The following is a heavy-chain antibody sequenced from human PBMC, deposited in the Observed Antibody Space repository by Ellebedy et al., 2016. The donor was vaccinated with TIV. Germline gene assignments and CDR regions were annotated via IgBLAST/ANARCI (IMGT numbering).Heavy chain of an antibody. V-gene: IGHV3-9*01. CDR1: GFTFDDYA. D-gene: IGHD6-19*01. Sequence: GGSLRLXCAASGFTFDDYAMHWVRQAPGKGLEWVSGTSWNSGSIGYADSVKGRFTISRDNAKNSLYLQMNSLRAEDTALYYCAKDLYSSGWYGGDYWGQGTLDTVSS. CDR3: AKDLYSSGWYGGDY. J-gene: IGHJ4*02. CDR2: TSWNSGSI.